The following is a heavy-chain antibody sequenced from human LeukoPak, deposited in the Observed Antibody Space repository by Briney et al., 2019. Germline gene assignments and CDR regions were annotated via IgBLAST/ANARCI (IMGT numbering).Heavy chain of an antibody. CDR2: ITGSGGNT. D-gene: IGHD6-13*01. J-gene: IGHJ6*02. Sequence: PGGSLRLSCAASGLIFSSYSMSWVRQAPGKGLEWVSVITGSGGNTYYADSVKGRFTISKDNSKNTVYLQMSSLRVDDTAVYYCAKAASSSWPSYYYGMDVWGQGTTVTVSS. CDR1: GLIFSSYS. V-gene: IGHV3-23*01. CDR3: AKAASSSWPSYYYGMDV.